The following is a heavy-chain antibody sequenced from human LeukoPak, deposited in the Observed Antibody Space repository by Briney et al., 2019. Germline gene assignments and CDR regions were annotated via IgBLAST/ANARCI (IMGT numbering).Heavy chain of an antibody. J-gene: IGHJ4*02. D-gene: IGHD3-22*01. V-gene: IGHV3-33*01. CDR1: GFTFSSWA. CDR3: ARGGAGDSSAYYYNY. CDR2: IWYDGGIK. Sequence: GRALILSCAAPGFTFSSWAMPWVRQAPGKGLERVAVIWYDGGIKYYVDSVKGRFTISRDNSKNTVYLQMNSLRADDTAVYYCARGGAGDSSAYYYNYWGQGTLVTVSS.